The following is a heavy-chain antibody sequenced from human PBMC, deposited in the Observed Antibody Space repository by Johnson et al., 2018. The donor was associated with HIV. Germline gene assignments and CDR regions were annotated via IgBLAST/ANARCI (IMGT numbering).Heavy chain of an antibody. D-gene: IGHD2-21*01. CDR3: AEVDCGGDACAGYDPFDL. CDR1: GFAFRTYW. Sequence: MQLVESGGGLVQPGGSLRLSCAASGFAFRTYWMVWVRQVPGKRPVWVARIYTDGSRYTYAASVRGRINTHSDNAKYTVDLQINSLRVEDTAGYDCAEVDCGGDACAGYDPFDLWGQGTLVTVSS. J-gene: IGHJ3*01. V-gene: IGHV3-74*02. CDR2: IYTDGSRY.